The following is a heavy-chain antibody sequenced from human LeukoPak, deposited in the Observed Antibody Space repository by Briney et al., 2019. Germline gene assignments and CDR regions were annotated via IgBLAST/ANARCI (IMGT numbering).Heavy chain of an antibody. Sequence: SETLSLTCTVSGGSISSSSYYWGWIRQPPGKGLEWIGSIYYSGSTYYNPSLKSRVTISVDTSKNQFSLKLSSVTAADTAVYYCARARIVVVTATYEFFDYWGQGTLVTVSS. CDR3: ARARIVVVTATYEFFDY. J-gene: IGHJ4*02. V-gene: IGHV4-39*07. D-gene: IGHD2-21*02. CDR2: IYYSGST. CDR1: GGSISSSSYY.